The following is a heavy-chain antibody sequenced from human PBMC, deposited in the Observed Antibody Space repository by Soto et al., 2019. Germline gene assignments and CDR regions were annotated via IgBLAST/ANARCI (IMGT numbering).Heavy chain of an antibody. Sequence: SETLSLTCTVSGGSISSYYWSWIRQPPGKGLEWIGYIYYSGSTNYDPSLKSRVTISVDTSKNQFSLKLGSVTAADTAVYYCARQIAAPRPVLGAFDIWGQGTMVTVSS. CDR2: IYYSGST. CDR1: GGSISSYY. D-gene: IGHD6-13*01. CDR3: ARQIAAPRPVLGAFDI. J-gene: IGHJ3*02. V-gene: IGHV4-59*01.